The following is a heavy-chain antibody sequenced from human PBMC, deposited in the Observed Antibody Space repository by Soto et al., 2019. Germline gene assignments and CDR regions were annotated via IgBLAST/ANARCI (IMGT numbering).Heavy chain of an antibody. J-gene: IGHJ6*02. CDR1: GYTFTTYG. CDR3: ARGFQSGSGSYEYYYYGLDV. CDR2: INAYNGKT. D-gene: IGHD3-10*01. Sequence: QVQLVQSGAEVKKPGASVKVSCKASGYTFTTYGITWVRQAPGQGLEWMGWINAYNGKTNYAQKIQGRVTMTTDTSTSTAYMELRSLRVDDTAVYYCARGFQSGSGSYEYYYYGLDVWGQGTTVTVS. V-gene: IGHV1-18*01.